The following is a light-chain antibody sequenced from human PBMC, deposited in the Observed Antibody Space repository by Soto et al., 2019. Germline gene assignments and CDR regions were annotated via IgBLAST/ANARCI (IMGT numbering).Light chain of an antibody. V-gene: IGLV7-43*01. Sequence: QTVVTQEPSLTVSPGGTVTLTCASGTGAVTSGDYPNWFQQKPGQAPRALIYGTSNKHSWTPARFSGSLLGGKAALTLSGVQPEDEAEYYCLLYYGGAQLVFGGGTQLTV. J-gene: IGLJ2*01. CDR2: GTS. CDR3: LLYYGGAQLV. CDR1: TGAVTSGDY.